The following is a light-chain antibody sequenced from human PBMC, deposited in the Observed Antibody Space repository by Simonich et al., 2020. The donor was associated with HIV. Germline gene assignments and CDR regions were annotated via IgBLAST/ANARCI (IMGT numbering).Light chain of an antibody. CDR3: QQYYSSPIT. CDR2: WAS. CDR1: QSVLSSSNTKNS. V-gene: IGKV4-1*01. Sequence: DIVMTQSPDSLAVSLGERATINCKSSQSVLSSSNTKNSLAWFQQKPGHPPKLLIFWASTRESGVPDRFSGSGSGTDFTLTISSLQAEDVAVYYCQQYYSSPITFGQGTRLEIK. J-gene: IGKJ5*01.